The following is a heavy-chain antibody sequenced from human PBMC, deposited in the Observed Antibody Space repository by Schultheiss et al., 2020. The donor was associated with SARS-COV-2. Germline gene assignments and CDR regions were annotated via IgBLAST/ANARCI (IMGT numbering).Heavy chain of an antibody. J-gene: IGHJ6*03. Sequence: GGSLRLSCAASGLTVSNNYMSWVRQAPGKGLEWVGRIKSKTDGGTTDYAAPVKGRFTISRDDSKNTLYLQMNSLKTEDTAVYYCTTGYNWNDVTYYYYMDVWGKGTTVTVSS. CDR2: IKSKTDGGTT. V-gene: IGHV3-15*01. CDR3: TTGYNWNDVTYYYYMDV. CDR1: GLTVSNNY. D-gene: IGHD1-1*01.